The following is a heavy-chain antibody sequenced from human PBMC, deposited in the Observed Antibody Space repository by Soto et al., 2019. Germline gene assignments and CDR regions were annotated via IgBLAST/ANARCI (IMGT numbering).Heavy chain of an antibody. CDR2: IYHSGST. Sequence: PSETLSLTCAASGYSISSGYYWGWIRQPPGKGLEWIGSIYHSGSTYYNPSLKSRVTISVDTSKNQFSLKLSSVTAADTAVYYCARDGVPLTNIVLMVYARGHDYYGMDVWGQGTTVAVSS. CDR1: GYSISSGYY. D-gene: IGHD2-8*01. CDR3: ARDGVPLTNIVLMVYARGHDYYGMDV. J-gene: IGHJ6*02. V-gene: IGHV4-38-2*02.